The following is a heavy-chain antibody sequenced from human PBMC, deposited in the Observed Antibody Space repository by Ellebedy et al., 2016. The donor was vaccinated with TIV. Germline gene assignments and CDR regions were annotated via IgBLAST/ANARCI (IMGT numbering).Heavy chain of an antibody. Sequence: GESLKISCAASGFTFSSFAMHWARQAPGKGLEWLSVISADGVNTYHAGSVKGRFTITRDNSKNTLYLQMSRLSAEDTAVYYCAKGSSSGFTYDRVGFEYWGQGTLVTVSS. V-gene: IGHV3-23*01. D-gene: IGHD1-26*01. CDR2: ISADGVNT. CDR3: AKGSSSGFTYDRVGFEY. J-gene: IGHJ4*02. CDR1: GFTFSSFA.